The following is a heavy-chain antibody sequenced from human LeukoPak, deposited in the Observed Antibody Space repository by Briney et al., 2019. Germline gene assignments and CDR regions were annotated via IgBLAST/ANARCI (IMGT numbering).Heavy chain of an antibody. Sequence: GASVKVSCKASGYTFTGYYMHWVRQAPGQGLEWMGWINPNSGGTNYAQKFQGRVTMTRDTSISTAYMKLSRLRSDDTAVYYCARALGYCSSTSCFAWFDPWGQGTLVTVSS. D-gene: IGHD2-2*01. CDR3: ARALGYCSSTSCFAWFDP. V-gene: IGHV1-2*02. CDR1: GYTFTGYY. J-gene: IGHJ5*02. CDR2: INPNSGGT.